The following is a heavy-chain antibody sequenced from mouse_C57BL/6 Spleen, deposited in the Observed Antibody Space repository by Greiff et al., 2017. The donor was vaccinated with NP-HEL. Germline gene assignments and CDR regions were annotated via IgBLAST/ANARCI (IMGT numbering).Heavy chain of an antibody. V-gene: IGHV14-4*01. D-gene: IGHD1-1*01. CDR3: TPGSSRYFDV. CDR2: IDPENGDT. CDR1: GFNIKDDY. J-gene: IGHJ1*03. Sequence: LQLQQSGAELVRPGASVKLSCTASGFNIKDDYMHWVKQRPEQGLEWIGWIDPENGDTEYASKFQGKATITADTSSNTAYLQLSSLTSEDTAVYYCTPGSSRYFDVWGTGTTVTVSS.